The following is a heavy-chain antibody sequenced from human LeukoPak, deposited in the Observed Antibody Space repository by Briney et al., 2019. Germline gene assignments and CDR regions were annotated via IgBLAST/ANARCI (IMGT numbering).Heavy chain of an antibody. J-gene: IGHJ4*02. V-gene: IGHV3-23*01. D-gene: IGHD5-18*01. CDR1: GFTFSSYA. CDR3: AKNGRGYSSDYFDY. Sequence: GGSLRLSCAASGFTFSSYAMSWVRQAPGKGLEWVSAISGSGGSTYYADSVKGRFTISRDNSKSKLYLQMNTLRAGDTAVYSCAKNGRGYSSDYFDYWGQGTLVTVSS. CDR2: ISGSGGST.